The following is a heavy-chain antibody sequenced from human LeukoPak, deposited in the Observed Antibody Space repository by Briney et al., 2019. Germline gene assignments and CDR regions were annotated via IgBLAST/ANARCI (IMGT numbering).Heavy chain of an antibody. CDR3: VRGVAVSGMEFFDY. CDR1: GFTFSRYG. J-gene: IGHJ4*02. CDR2: IWHDGSHK. Sequence: GGSLRLSCAASGFTFSRYGMHWVRQTPGKGLEGVAIIWHDGSHKYYADSVKGRFTISRDSSNNTLSLQMNNLRAEDTAVYFCVRGVAVSGMEFFDYWGQGTQVIVSS. V-gene: IGHV3-33*01. D-gene: IGHD6-19*01.